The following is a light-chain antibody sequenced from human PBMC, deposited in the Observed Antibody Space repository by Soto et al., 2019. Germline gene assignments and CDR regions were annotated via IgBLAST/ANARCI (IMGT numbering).Light chain of an antibody. J-gene: IGLJ1*01. V-gene: IGLV2-11*01. Sequence: QSALTQPRSLSGSPGQSVTISCTGPTIGAHSFVSWYQDRPDKVPKLLIYDVSQRPSGIPDRFSGSRSANTASLTISGLQADDAAHYYCCSYTGNKLFVFGTGTKVTGL. CDR2: DVS. CDR1: TIGAHSF. CDR3: CSYTGNKLFV.